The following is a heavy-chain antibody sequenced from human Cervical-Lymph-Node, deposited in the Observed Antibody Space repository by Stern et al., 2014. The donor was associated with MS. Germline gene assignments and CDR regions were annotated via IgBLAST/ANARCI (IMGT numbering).Heavy chain of an antibody. V-gene: IGHV3-21*01. D-gene: IGHD3-22*01. J-gene: IGHJ4*02. CDR1: GFTFSSYS. CDR3: ARDTNDSSGYPPRFDY. Sequence: EMQLVESGGGLVKPGGSLRLSCAASGFTFSSYSMNWVRQAPGKGLEWVSSISSSSSYIYYADSVKGRFTISRDNAKNSLYLQMNSLRAEDTAVYYCARDTNDSSGYPPRFDYWGQGTLVTVSS. CDR2: ISSSSSYI.